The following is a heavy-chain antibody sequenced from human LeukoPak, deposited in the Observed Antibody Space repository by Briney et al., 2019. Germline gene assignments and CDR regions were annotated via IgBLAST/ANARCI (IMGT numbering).Heavy chain of an antibody. D-gene: IGHD2-2*01. Sequence: GGSLRLSYAASGFTFSSYAMNWVRQAPGKGLEWVSAISASGGSTYYPDSVKGRFTISRDNSKKMLYLQMNSLRAEDTAVYYCARGSNPRYQLLRSSYYFDYWGQGTLVTVSS. CDR2: ISASGGST. CDR3: ARGSNPRYQLLRSSYYFDY. CDR1: GFTFSSYA. V-gene: IGHV3-23*01. J-gene: IGHJ4*02.